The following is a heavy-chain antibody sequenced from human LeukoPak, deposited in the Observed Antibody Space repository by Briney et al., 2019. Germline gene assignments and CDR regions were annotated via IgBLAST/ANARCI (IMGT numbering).Heavy chain of an antibody. V-gene: IGHV3-23*01. CDR3: AKAHGRYSSGWYSFFRR. J-gene: IGHJ4*02. CDR1: GFTFSSYV. Sequence: GGSLRLSCAASGFTFSSYVMSWVRPAPGKGLEWVSAISGSGGSTYYADSVKGRFTISRDNSKNTLYLQMNSLRAEDTAVYYCAKAHGRYSSGWYSFFRRWGQGTLVTVSS. CDR2: ISGSGGST. D-gene: IGHD6-19*01.